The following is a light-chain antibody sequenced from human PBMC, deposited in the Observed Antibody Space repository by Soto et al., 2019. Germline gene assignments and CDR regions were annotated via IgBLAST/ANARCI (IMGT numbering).Light chain of an antibody. CDR1: QSINTY. Sequence: ENVLTQSPATLSLSPGEGATLSCRASQSINTYLAWYQKHPRQAPRLLICAATKGATGIAGWISGSGSGKIFTPTISSLEPEDFAFYYCQQRRRWQVTFGQGTRLEIK. CDR3: QQRRRWQVT. CDR2: AAT. V-gene: IGKV3D-11*02. J-gene: IGKJ5*01.